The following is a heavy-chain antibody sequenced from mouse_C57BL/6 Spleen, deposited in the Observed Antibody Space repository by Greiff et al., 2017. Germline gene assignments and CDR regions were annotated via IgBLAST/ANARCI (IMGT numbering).Heavy chain of an antibody. V-gene: IGHV5-4*03. D-gene: IGHD1-1*01. CDR2: ISDGGSYT. Sequence: EVKLMEAGGGLVKPGGSLKLSCAASGFTFSSYAMSWVRQTPEQRLEWVATISDGGSYTYYPENVKGRFTIARDNAKNNLYLQMSHLKSEDTAMYYCARGLDYGSSLAWFAYWGQGTLVTVSA. CDR1: GFTFSSYA. J-gene: IGHJ3*01. CDR3: ARGLDYGSSLAWFAY.